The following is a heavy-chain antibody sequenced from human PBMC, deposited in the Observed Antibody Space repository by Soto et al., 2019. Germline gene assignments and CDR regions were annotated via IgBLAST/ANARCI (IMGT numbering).Heavy chain of an antibody. D-gene: IGHD6-19*01. CDR2: IVVGSGNT. V-gene: IGHV1-58*01. J-gene: IGHJ4*02. CDR3: AAEIAVAGTGGDY. Sequence: SVKVSCQASGFGFTSSAVQWVRQARGQRLEWIGWIVVGSGNTNYAQKFQERVTITRDMSTSTAYMELSSLRSEDTAVYYCAAEIAVAGTGGDYWGQGTLVTVSS. CDR1: GFGFTSSA.